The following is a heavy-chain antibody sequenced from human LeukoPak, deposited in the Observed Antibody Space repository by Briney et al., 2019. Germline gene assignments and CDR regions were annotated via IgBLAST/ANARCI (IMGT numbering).Heavy chain of an antibody. CDR3: AREHQLLYLDY. CDR2: IYSGGST. V-gene: IGHV3-66*02. Sequence: GGSLRLSCAASGFTVSNNYMSWVRQAPGKGLEWVSVIYSGGSTYYADSVKGRFTISRDNSKNTLYLQMNSLRAEDTAVYYCAREHQLLYLDYWGQGTLVTVSS. D-gene: IGHD2-2*01. J-gene: IGHJ4*02. CDR1: GFTVSNNY.